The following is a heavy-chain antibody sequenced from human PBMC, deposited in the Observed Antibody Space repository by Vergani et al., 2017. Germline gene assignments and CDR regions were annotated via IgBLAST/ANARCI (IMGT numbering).Heavy chain of an antibody. CDR1: GYIFNSYY. V-gene: IGHV1-46*02. CDR2: ISPDGFST. J-gene: IGHJ4*02. D-gene: IGHD3-9*01. CDR3: AREPPLTGFFDY. Sequence: QVQLVQSGAAVKKPGASVKLSCKSSGYIFNSYYIHWVRQAPEQGLEWVGVISPDGFSTFSAQKFQGRVTITRDTSTSTVYVEVTSLRSDDTAVYYCAREPPLTGFFDYWGQGTLVTVSS.